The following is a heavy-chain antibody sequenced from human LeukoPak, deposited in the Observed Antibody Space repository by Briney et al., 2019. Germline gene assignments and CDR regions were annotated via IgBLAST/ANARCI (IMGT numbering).Heavy chain of an antibody. CDR2: INPDGDGM. CDR1: GFTFSRSW. V-gene: IGHV3-7*01. J-gene: IGHJ4*02. Sequence: GGSLRLSCTASGFTFSRSWMNWIRQAPGKGLEWVANINPDGDGMRFVDSVKGRFTMSRDNAQSSLHLQMNSLRVEDTAFYYCAAWADRGYSYWGQGVLVTVSS. D-gene: IGHD5-12*01. CDR3: AAWADRGYSY.